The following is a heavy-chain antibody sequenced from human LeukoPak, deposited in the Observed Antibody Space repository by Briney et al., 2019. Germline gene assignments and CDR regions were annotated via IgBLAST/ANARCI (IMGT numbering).Heavy chain of an antibody. CDR2: IYASGST. Sequence: SETLSLTCTVSGGSISSSYWTWIRQPAGKGLEWIGRIYASGSTNYNPSLKSRVTISVDTSKNQFSLKLSSVTAADTAVYYCARRTIILVGAGEIDWFDPWGQGTLVTVSS. V-gene: IGHV4-4*07. J-gene: IGHJ5*02. CDR1: GGSISSSY. D-gene: IGHD1-26*01. CDR3: ARRTIILVGAGEIDWFDP.